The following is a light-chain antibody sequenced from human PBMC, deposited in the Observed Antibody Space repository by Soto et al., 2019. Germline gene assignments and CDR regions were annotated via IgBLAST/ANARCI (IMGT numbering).Light chain of an antibody. CDR3: QQYDTSPRT. CDR1: QSVPSR. CDR2: AAS. Sequence: EIVMTQSPATLSVSPGEDVTLSCRASQSVPSRIAWYQQKPGQAPRILIYAASSRATGIPDRLSGSGSGTDFSLTINRLEPEDSAVYYCQQYDTSPRTFGQGTKVDIK. J-gene: IGKJ1*01. V-gene: IGKV3-20*01.